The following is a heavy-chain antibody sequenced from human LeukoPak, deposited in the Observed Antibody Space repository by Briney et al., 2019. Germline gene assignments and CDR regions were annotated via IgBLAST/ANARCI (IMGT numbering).Heavy chain of an antibody. CDR2: IRYDGSIK. CDR3: AMPLYYYYYMDV. CDR1: GFTFSDFG. J-gene: IGHJ6*03. Sequence: PGGSLRLSCAASGFTFSDFGMHWVRQAPGKGLEWVAFIRYDGSIKYYGDSVKGRFTISRDNSKNTVYLQMNSLRAEDTAVYYCAMPLYYYYYMDVWGKGTTVTFS. V-gene: IGHV3-30*02.